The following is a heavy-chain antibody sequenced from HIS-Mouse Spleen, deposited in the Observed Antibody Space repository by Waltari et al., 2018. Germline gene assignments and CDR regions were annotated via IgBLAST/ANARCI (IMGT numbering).Heavy chain of an antibody. CDR3: AREIPYSSSWFDWYFDL. J-gene: IGHJ2*01. V-gene: IGHV4-39*07. CDR2: TYYFGGH. Sequence: QLQLQESGPGLVKPSETLSLTCTVSGCSISSSSYYWGWVRQPPGKGVEWIGSTYYFGGHQHNPYLKSRVTILVDTSKNPFSLKLGSGAAADTAVYYCAREIPYSSSWFDWYFDLWGRGTLVTVSS. CDR1: GCSISSSSYY. D-gene: IGHD6-13*01.